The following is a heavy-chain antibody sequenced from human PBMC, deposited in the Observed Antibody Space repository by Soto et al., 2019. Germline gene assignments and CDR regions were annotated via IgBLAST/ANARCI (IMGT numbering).Heavy chain of an antibody. D-gene: IGHD3-10*01. V-gene: IGHV3-33*01. Sequence: GGSLRLSCAASGFTFSSYGMHWVRQAPGKGLEWVVVIWYDGSNKYYADSVKGRFTISRDNSKNTLYLQMNSLRAEDTAVYYCARDVYGSGSYYTAPVDYWGQGTLVTVSS. J-gene: IGHJ4*02. CDR2: IWYDGSNK. CDR3: ARDVYGSGSYYTAPVDY. CDR1: GFTFSSYG.